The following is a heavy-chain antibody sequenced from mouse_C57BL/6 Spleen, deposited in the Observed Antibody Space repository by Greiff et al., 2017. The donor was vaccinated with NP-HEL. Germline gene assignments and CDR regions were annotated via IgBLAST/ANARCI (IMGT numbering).Heavy chain of an antibody. D-gene: IGHD2-2*01. Sequence: QVQLQQPGAELVMPGASVKLSCKASGYTFTSYWMHWVKQRPGQGLEWIGEIDPSDSYTNDNQKFKGKSTLTVDKSSSTAYMQRSSLTSEDSAIYYGARWMVTTGDYAMDYWGQGTSVTVSS. CDR3: ARWMVTTGDYAMDY. CDR2: IDPSDSYT. J-gene: IGHJ4*01. CDR1: GYTFTSYW. V-gene: IGHV1-69*01.